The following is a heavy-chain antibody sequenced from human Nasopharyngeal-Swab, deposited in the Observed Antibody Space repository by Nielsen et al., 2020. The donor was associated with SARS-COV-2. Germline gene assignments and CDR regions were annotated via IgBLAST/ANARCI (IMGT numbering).Heavy chain of an antibody. D-gene: IGHD3-10*01. Sequence: GGSLRLSCAASGFTFSSYSMNWVRQAPGKGLEWVSSISSSSSYISYADSVKGRFTISRDNAKNSLYLQMNSLRAEDTAVYYCARDGDYYYYYMDVWGKGTTVTVSS. CDR3: ARDGDYYYYYMDV. V-gene: IGHV3-21*01. CDR2: ISSSSSYI. CDR1: GFTFSSYS. J-gene: IGHJ6*03.